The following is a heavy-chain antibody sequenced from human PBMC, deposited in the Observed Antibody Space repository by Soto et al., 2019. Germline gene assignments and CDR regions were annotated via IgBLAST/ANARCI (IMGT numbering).Heavy chain of an antibody. D-gene: IGHD6-13*01. CDR1: GFTFSSYA. CDR2: ISGSGGST. V-gene: IGHV3-23*01. Sequence: EVQLLESGGGLVQPGRSLRLSCAASGFTFSSYAMSWVRQAPGKGLEWVSAISGSGGSTFYADSVKGRFTISRDKSKNTLYLQMNSLRAEDTAVYYCGDTLVRAAAGYYGFDIWGQGTMVTVSS. J-gene: IGHJ3*02. CDR3: GDTLVRAAAGYYGFDI.